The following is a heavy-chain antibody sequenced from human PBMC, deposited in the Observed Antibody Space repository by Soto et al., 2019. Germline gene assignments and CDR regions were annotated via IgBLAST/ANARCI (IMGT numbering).Heavy chain of an antibody. V-gene: IGHV1-18*04. Sequence: ASVKVSCKASGYTFTSHGISWVRQAPGQGLEWLGWISTYNSRTHYAQKVQGRVTVTTDTSTSTAYLDLRSLTFDDTAVYYCARARYCASPSCYKHYYYGMDVWGQGTTVTVSS. CDR3: ARARYCASPSCYKHYYYGMDV. D-gene: IGHD2-2*02. J-gene: IGHJ6*02. CDR1: GYTFTSHG. CDR2: ISTYNSRT.